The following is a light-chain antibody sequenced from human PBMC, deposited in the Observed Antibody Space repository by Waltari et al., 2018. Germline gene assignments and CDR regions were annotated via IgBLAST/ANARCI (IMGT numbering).Light chain of an antibody. CDR1: SGHSSNV. Sequence: LVLTQSPSASASLGASVKHTCTLSSGHSSNVIAWLQQQPEKGPRYLMKVNSDGSHSKGDEIPDRFSGSSSGAERYLTISSLQSEDEADYYCQTGGHGTWVFGGGTKLTVL. V-gene: IGLV4-69*01. CDR2: VNSDGSH. J-gene: IGLJ3*02. CDR3: QTGGHGTWV.